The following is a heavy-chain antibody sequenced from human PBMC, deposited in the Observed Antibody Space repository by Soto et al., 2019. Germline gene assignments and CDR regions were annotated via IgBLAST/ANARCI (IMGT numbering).Heavy chain of an antibody. D-gene: IGHD3-10*01. Sequence: LRLSCAASGITFIYAWMDWVRQAPGKRLEWVGRIKSQASGGTIDYAAPVKGRFTISRDDSKNTVYLQMDSLKTEDTAVYYCTQLLSLAHPYSYLWGQGTQVTVSS. J-gene: IGHJ4*02. V-gene: IGHV3-15*07. CDR2: IKSQASGGTI. CDR1: GITFIYAW. CDR3: TQLLSLAHPYSYL.